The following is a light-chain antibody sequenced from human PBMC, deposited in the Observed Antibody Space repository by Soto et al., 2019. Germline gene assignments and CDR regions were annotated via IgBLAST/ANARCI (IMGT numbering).Light chain of an antibody. V-gene: IGKV3-20*01. CDR1: RSVSSSY. Sequence: EIVLTQSPGTLSLSPGERATLSCRASRSVSSSYLAWYQQKPGQAPRLLIYGASNRATGIPDRFSGSGSGTDFTLTISRLEPEDFAVFYCQQYDTSPYTFGQGTKVDIK. CDR3: QQYDTSPYT. J-gene: IGKJ2*01. CDR2: GAS.